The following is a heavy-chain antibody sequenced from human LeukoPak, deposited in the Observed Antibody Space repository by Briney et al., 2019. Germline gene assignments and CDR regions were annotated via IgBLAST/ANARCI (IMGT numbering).Heavy chain of an antibody. V-gene: IGHV3-21*01. D-gene: IGHD3-9*01. Sequence: GSLRLSCAASGFTFSSYSMNWVRQAPGKGLEWVSSISSSSIYIYYADSVKGRFTISRDNAKNSLYLQMNSLRAEDTAVYYCARDAYDILTGYSRNAFDIWGQGTMVTVSS. CDR3: ARDAYDILTGYSRNAFDI. CDR2: ISSSSIYI. J-gene: IGHJ3*02. CDR1: GFTFSSYS.